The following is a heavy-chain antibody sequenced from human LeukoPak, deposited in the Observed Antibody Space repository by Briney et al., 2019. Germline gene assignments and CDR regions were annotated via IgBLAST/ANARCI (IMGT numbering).Heavy chain of an antibody. D-gene: IGHD6-19*01. CDR2: INPHSGGT. CDR1: GYIFTGYY. CDR3: ARAVAVAGTDWFDP. J-gene: IGHJ5*02. Sequence: GASVKVSCKASGYIFTGYYMHWVRQAPGQGLEWMGWINPHSGGTNYAQKFQGRVTMTRDTSISTAYMELSRLRSDDTAVYYCARAVAVAGTDWFDPWGQGTLVTVSS. V-gene: IGHV1-2*02.